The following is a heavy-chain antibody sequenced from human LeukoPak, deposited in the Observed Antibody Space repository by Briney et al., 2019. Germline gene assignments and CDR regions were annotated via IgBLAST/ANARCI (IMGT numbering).Heavy chain of an antibody. V-gene: IGHV3-48*01. Sequence: GGSLRLSCTASGFSFSSYSMNWVRQAPGKGLEWVAYIAYTGTIHYADSVKGRFTISRDNAKSSLYLQMNSLRAEDTAAYYCAKSLGVGGYTRYKGFDQWGQGTLVVVSS. CDR2: IAYTGTI. D-gene: IGHD3-16*02. CDR1: GFSFSSYS. J-gene: IGHJ4*02. CDR3: AKSLGVGGYTRYKGFDQ.